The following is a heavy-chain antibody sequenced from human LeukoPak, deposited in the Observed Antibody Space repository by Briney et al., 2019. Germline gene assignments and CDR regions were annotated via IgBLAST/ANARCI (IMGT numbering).Heavy chain of an antibody. Sequence: SETLSLTCTVSGGSISSSSYYWGWIRQPPGKGLEWIGSIYYSGSTYYNPSLKSRVTISVDTSKNQFSLKLSSVTAADTAVYYCARDLEMYSRVFDYWGQGTLVTVSS. J-gene: IGHJ4*02. D-gene: IGHD6-13*01. V-gene: IGHV4-39*07. CDR3: ARDLEMYSRVFDY. CDR2: IYYSGST. CDR1: GGSISSSSYY.